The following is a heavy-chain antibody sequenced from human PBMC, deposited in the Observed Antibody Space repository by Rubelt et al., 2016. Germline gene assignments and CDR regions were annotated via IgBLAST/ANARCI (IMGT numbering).Heavy chain of an antibody. V-gene: IGHV4-31*02. D-gene: IGHD3-22*01. J-gene: IGHJ4*02. Sequence: EWIGYIYYSGSTYYNPSLKSRVTISVDTSKNQFSLKLSSVTAADTAVYYCARWSYDSSGYPKGFDYWGQGTLVTVSS. CDR2: IYYSGST. CDR3: ARWSYDSSGYPKGFDY.